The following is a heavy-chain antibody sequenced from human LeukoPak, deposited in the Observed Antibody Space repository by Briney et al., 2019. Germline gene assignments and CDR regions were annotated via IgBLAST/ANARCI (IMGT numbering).Heavy chain of an antibody. Sequence: SVKVSSKASGGTFSSYAISWVRQAPGHGLEWMGGIIPNFGTANYAQKFQGRVTITTDESTSTAYMELSSLRSEDTAVYYCARAVLTGTTSYYYYYYMDVWGKGTTVTVSS. V-gene: IGHV1-69*05. J-gene: IGHJ6*03. D-gene: IGHD1-7*01. CDR3: ARAVLTGTTSYYYYYYMDV. CDR1: GGTFSSYA. CDR2: IIPNFGTA.